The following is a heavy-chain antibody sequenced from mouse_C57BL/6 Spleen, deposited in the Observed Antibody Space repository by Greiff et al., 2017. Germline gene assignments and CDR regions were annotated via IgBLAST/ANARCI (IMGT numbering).Heavy chain of an antibody. CDR1: GFTFSNYW. CDR3: TVWDFTRRVHYYAMDY. CDR2: IRLKSDNYAT. D-gene: IGHD2-12*01. Sequence: EVQLVESGGGLVQPGGSMKLSCVASGFTFSNYWMNWVRQSPEKGLEWVAQIRLKSDNYATHYAESVKGRFTISRDDSKSSVYLQMNNLRAEDTGIYYCTVWDFTRRVHYYAMDYWGQGTSVTVSS. J-gene: IGHJ4*01. V-gene: IGHV6-3*01.